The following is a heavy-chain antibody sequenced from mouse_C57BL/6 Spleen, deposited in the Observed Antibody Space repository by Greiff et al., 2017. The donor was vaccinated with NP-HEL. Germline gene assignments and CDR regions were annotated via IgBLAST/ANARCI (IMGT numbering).Heavy chain of an antibody. D-gene: IGHD1-1*01. J-gene: IGHJ4*01. CDR2: INPNNGGT. Sequence: VQLQQSGPELVKPGASVKISCKASGYTFTDYYMNWVKQSHGKSLEWIGDINPNNGGTSYNQKFKGKATLTVDKSSSTAYMELRSLTSEDSAVYYCARGGPYGGYAMDYWGQGTSVTVSS. V-gene: IGHV1-26*01. CDR1: GYTFTDYY. CDR3: ARGGPYGGYAMDY.